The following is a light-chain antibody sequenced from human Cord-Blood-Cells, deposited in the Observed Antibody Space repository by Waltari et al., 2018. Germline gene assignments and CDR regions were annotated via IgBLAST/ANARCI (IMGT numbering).Light chain of an antibody. CDR3: QQRSNWPLT. J-gene: IGKJ4*01. Sequence: EIVLTQSPATLSLSPGERATLSCRASQSVSSYLAWYQQKPGQAPRLLSYDASNRATCIPARFSGSGSGTDFTRTISSLEPEDFAVYYCQQRSNWPLTFGGGTKVEIK. CDR2: DAS. V-gene: IGKV3-11*01. CDR1: QSVSSY.